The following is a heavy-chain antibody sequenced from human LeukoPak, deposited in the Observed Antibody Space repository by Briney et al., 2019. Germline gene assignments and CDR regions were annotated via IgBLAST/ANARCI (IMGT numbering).Heavy chain of an antibody. CDR2: IRYDGINK. V-gene: IGHV3-30*02. Sequence: GGSLRLSCAGSGFTFSSYGMHWVRQAPGKGLEWVAFIRYDGINKYYADSVKGRFTVSRDNSKNTLYLQMNNLRAEDTAVYYCTRAVGSVSGSYYGDYFDYWGQGTLVTVSS. CDR1: GFTFSSYG. D-gene: IGHD1-26*01. J-gene: IGHJ4*02. CDR3: TRAVGSVSGSYYGDYFDY.